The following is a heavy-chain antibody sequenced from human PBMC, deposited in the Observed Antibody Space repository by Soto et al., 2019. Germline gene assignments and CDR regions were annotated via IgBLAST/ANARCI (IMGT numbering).Heavy chain of an antibody. J-gene: IGHJ4*02. CDR2: ISASSSI. CDR1: GFPFSSYN. V-gene: IGHV3-21*02. Sequence: EEQLVESGGGLVKPGGSLRLSCAASGFPFSSYNMNWVRQAPGKGLEWVASISASSSIYYADSVKGRFTSSTDNAKNSLYLQMNDLRAEDTAVYYCARDDGGYRYGRRQYHFDSWGQGTLVTVSP. CDR3: ARDDGGYRYGRRQYHFDS. D-gene: IGHD5-18*01.